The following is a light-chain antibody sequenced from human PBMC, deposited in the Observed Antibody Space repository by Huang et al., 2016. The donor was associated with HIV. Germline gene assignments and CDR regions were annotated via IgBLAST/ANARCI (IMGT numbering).Light chain of an antibody. CDR2: EAS. V-gene: IGKV5-2*01. Sequence: ETTLTQSPAFMSATPGDKFYISCKASQDIGDDMNSFQQKPGEYAVFFIQEASTLVPGISPRFSGCGYGTDLVLKINNIESEDTAYYLCLRHDKVPPPFGQGTSVEIK. CDR1: QDIGDD. J-gene: IGKJ1*01. CDR3: LRHDKVPPP.